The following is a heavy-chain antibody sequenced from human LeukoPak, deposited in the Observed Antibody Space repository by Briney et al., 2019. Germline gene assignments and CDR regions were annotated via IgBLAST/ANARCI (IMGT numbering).Heavy chain of an antibody. V-gene: IGHV4-30-4*01. Sequence: PSETLSLTCTVSGGSISSGDYYWSWIRQPPGKGLEWIGYIYYSGSTYYNPSLKSRVTISVDTSKNQFSLKLSSVTAADTAVYYCAADHVDIVATIPQASAWYGMDVWGQGTTVTVSS. CDR2: IYYSGST. CDR3: AADHVDIVATIPQASAWYGMDV. D-gene: IGHD5-12*01. J-gene: IGHJ6*02. CDR1: GGSISSGDYY.